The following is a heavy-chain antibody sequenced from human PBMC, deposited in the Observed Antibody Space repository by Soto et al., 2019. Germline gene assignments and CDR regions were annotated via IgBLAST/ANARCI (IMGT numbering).Heavy chain of an antibody. CDR3: AKYAIGNNGIWVMDS. Sequence: PGGSLRLSCAASGFMFSDYGMAWARQAPGKELEWVSGLLRPGRSTYYADSVTGRLTIYGDTSANTVYLQMDSLRAEDTAVYYCAKYAIGNNGIWVMDSWGQGTVVTVSS. V-gene: IGHV3-23*01. CDR2: LLRPGRST. J-gene: IGHJ5*02. CDR1: GFMFSDYG. D-gene: IGHD2-8*01.